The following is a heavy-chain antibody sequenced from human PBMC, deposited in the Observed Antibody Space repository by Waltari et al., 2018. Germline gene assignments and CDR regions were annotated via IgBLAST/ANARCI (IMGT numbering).Heavy chain of an antibody. Sequence: EVQLLESGGGLVQPGGSLRLSCAASGFTFSSYAMSWVREAPGKGLEWVSAISGSGGSTYYADSVKGRFTISRDNSKNTLYLQRNSLRAEDTAVYYCARISDYYYDSSGYAKTYYFDYWGQGTLVTVSS. V-gene: IGHV3-23*01. J-gene: IGHJ4*02. D-gene: IGHD3-22*01. CDR1: GFTFSSYA. CDR3: ARISDYYYDSSGYAKTYYFDY. CDR2: ISGSGGST.